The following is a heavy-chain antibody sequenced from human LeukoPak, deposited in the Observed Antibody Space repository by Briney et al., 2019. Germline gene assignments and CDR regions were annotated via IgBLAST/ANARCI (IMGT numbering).Heavy chain of an antibody. CDR2: IYTSGST. CDR1: GGSISSGSYY. J-gene: IGHJ4*02. V-gene: IGHV4-61*02. Sequence: SETLSLTCTVSGGSISSGSYYWTWIRQPAGKGLEWIGRIYTSGSTNYNPSLKSRVTISGDTSKNQFSLKLSSVTAADTAVYYCARVPTAILVLGYWGQGTLVTVSS. CDR3: ARVPTAILVLGY. D-gene: IGHD2-2*01.